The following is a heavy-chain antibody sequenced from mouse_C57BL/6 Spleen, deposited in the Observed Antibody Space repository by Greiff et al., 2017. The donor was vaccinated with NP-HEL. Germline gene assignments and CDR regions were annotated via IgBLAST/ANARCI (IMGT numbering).Heavy chain of an antibody. CDR3: ARRDDGYYGGFAY. Sequence: EVQLVESGGGLVQPGVSLKLSCAASGFTFSDYGMAWVRQAPRKGPEWVAFISNLAYSIYYADTVTGRFTISRENAKNTLYLEMSSLRSEDTAMYYCARRDDGYYGGFAYWGQGTLVTVSA. CDR2: ISNLAYSI. V-gene: IGHV5-15*01. D-gene: IGHD2-3*01. J-gene: IGHJ3*01. CDR1: GFTFSDYG.